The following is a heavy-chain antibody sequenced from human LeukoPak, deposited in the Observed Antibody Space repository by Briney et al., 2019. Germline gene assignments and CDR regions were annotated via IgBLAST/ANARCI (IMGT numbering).Heavy chain of an antibody. CDR3: ARAPDDSGSYSYFDY. Sequence: EASVKVSCKASGGTFSSYAISWVRQAPGQGLEWMGGIISIFGTANYAQKFQGRVTITADESTSTAYMELSSLRSEDTAVYYCARAPDDSGSYSYFDYWGQGTLVTVSS. CDR1: GGTFSSYA. D-gene: IGHD1-26*01. J-gene: IGHJ4*02. CDR2: IISIFGTA. V-gene: IGHV1-69*01.